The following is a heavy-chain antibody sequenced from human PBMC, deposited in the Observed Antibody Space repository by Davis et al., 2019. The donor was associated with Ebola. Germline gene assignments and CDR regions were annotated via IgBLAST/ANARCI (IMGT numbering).Heavy chain of an antibody. CDR1: GFTFSNYW. Sequence: PGGSLRLSCAASGFTFSNYWMSWVRQAPVKGLEWVANIKQVGSEKQYADSVKGRFTTSRDNAMNSRYLQMNSLRAEDTAVYYCAIANRGPVADTGDYWGQGTLVTVSS. J-gene: IGHJ4*02. V-gene: IGHV3-7*03. D-gene: IGHD6-19*01. CDR2: IKQVGSEK. CDR3: AIANRGPVADTGDY.